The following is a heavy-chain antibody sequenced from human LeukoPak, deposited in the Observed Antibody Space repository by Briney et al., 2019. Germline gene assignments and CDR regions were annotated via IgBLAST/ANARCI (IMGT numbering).Heavy chain of an antibody. Sequence: GGSLRLSCAASGFTFSSYAMSWVRQAPGKGLEWVSAISGSGGSTYYADSVKGRFTTSRDNSKNTLYLQMNSLRAEDTAVYYCAKRGSTYYYGSGTATAPQYYSDYWGQGTLVTVSS. CDR1: GFTFSSYA. J-gene: IGHJ4*02. CDR2: ISGSGGST. D-gene: IGHD3-10*01. CDR3: AKRGSTYYYGSGTATAPQYYSDY. V-gene: IGHV3-23*01.